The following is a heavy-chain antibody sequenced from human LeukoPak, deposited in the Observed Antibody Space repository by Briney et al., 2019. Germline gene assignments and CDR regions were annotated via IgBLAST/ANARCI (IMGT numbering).Heavy chain of an antibody. D-gene: IGHD3-10*01. CDR3: ARDGGYGSGSYYSHFDY. J-gene: IGHJ4*02. CDR2: ISSSGSTI. V-gene: IGHV3-48*03. CDR1: GFTFSSYE. Sequence: GGSLRLSCAASGFTFSSYEMNWVRQAPGKGLEWVSYISSSGSTIYYADSVKGRFTISRDNSKNTLYLQMNSLRAEDTAVYYCARDGGYGSGSYYSHFDYWGQGTLVTVSS.